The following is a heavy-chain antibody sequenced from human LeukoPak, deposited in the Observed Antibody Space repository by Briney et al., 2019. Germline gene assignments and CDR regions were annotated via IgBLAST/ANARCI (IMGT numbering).Heavy chain of an antibody. Sequence: ASVKVSCKASGYTFTSYDINWVRQATGQGLEWMGWMNPNSGNTGYAQKFQGRVTMTRNTSISTAYMELSSLRSEDTAVYYCARVPLIVARKRAIWFDPWGQGTLVTVSS. CDR2: MNPNSGNT. J-gene: IGHJ5*02. D-gene: IGHD6-6*01. CDR3: ARVPLIVARKRAIWFDP. CDR1: GYTFTSYD. V-gene: IGHV1-8*01.